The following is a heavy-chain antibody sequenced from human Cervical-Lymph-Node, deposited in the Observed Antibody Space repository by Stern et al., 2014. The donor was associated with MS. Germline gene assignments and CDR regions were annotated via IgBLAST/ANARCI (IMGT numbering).Heavy chain of an antibody. CDR2: ISFDGAKT. D-gene: IGHD6-19*01. V-gene: IGHV3-30*03. CDR1: GFAFSTYG. J-gene: IGHJ4*02. Sequence: VQLLAPGGGVVQPGRSLRLSCSPSGFAFSTYGMHWVRQAPGKGLEWVALISFDGAKTYYADSVKGRFTISRDNPKNTLYLQMKSLRGEDTAVYYCARGSDWYPLDYWGQGTLVTVSS. CDR3: ARGSDWYPLDY.